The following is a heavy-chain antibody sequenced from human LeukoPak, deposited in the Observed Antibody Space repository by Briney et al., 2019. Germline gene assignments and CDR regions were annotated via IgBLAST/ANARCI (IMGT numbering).Heavy chain of an antibody. V-gene: IGHV3-15*01. D-gene: IGHD1-26*01. Sequence: GGSLRLSCAASGFTFSNAWMSWGRQAPGRGLEWVGRIKSQTDGGTTDYVAHVKGRFTFSRDDSKNTLYLQMNSLKTEDTAVYYCTTELVDLFDYWGQGTLVTVSS. CDR2: IKSQTDGGTT. CDR1: GFTFSNAW. J-gene: IGHJ4*02. CDR3: TTELVDLFDY.